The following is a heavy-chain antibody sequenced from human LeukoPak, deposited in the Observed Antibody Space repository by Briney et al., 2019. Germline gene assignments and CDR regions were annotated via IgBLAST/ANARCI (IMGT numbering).Heavy chain of an antibody. V-gene: IGHV3-7*01. J-gene: IGHJ3*02. D-gene: IGHD2-15*01. CDR2: IKNDGAVK. CDR1: GFTFSYHW. Sequence: GGSLRLSCAASGFTFSYHWMTWVRQAPGKGLEWVANIKNDGAVKNYVDSVKGRFTISRDNAKNSLYLQMNSLRAEDTAVYYCASGYCSGGSCYRAAFDIWGQGTMVTVSS. CDR3: ASGYCSGGSCYRAAFDI.